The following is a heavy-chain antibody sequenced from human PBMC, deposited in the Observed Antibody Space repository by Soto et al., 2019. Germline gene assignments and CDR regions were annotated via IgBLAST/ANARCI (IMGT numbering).Heavy chain of an antibody. CDR3: ARDPRRITMVRGLLNWFDP. V-gene: IGHV3-11*01. CDR1: GFTFRDYY. J-gene: IGHJ5*02. Sequence: QVQLVESGGGLVKPGRSLRLSCAASGFTFRDYYMSWIRQAPGKGLEWVSYISGSGNTIYYADSVKGRFTISRDNAKNSLYLQMNSLRAEDTAIYYCARDPRRITMVRGLLNWFDPWGQGTLVTVSS. D-gene: IGHD3-10*01. CDR2: ISGSGNTI.